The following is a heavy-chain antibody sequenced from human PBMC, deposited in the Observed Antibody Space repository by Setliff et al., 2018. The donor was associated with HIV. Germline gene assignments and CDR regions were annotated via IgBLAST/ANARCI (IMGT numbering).Heavy chain of an antibody. V-gene: IGHV4-38-2*01. J-gene: IGHJ4*02. CDR2: VYTTGSA. D-gene: IGHD6-19*01. Sequence: SETLSLTCVVSGYSIGSGYYWGWIRQTPGEGLEWIGHVYTTGSASYNPSLESRVTILEALSKNQFSLNLDSVTAADTAVYFCARALAGGSGWNYFDLWGPGTLVTVSS. CDR3: ARALAGGSGWNYFDL. CDR1: GYSIGSGYY.